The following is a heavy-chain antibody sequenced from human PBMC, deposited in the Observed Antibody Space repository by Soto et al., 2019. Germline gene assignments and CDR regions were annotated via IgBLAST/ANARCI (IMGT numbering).Heavy chain of an antibody. CDR3: ARAGYGDYSKIDY. D-gene: IGHD4-17*01. CDR1: GGSISSYY. J-gene: IGHJ4*02. V-gene: IGHV4-59*01. CDR2: IYYSGST. Sequence: ETLSLTCTVSGGSISSYYWSWIRQPPGKGLEWIGYIYYSGSTNYNPSLKSRVTISVDTSKNQFSLKLSSVTAADTAVYYCARAGYGDYSKIDYWGQGTLVTVSS.